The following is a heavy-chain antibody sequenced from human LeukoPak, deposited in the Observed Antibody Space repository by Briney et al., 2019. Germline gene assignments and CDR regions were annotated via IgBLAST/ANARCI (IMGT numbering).Heavy chain of an antibody. Sequence: GGSLRLSCVASGITFSSAEMNWVRQAPGKGLEWISYISSSGTTIHYADSVKGRFTVSRDNGEHSLYLQMSSLRAEDTAVYYCARDRGIFTRYYYAMDVWAKGPRSPSP. CDR2: ISSSGTTI. V-gene: IGHV3-48*03. D-gene: IGHD2-15*01. CDR1: GITFSSAE. J-gene: IGHJ6*02. CDR3: ARDRGIFTRYYYAMDV.